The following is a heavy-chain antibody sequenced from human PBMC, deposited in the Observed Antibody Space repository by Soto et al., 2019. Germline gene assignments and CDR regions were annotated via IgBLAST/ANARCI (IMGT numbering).Heavy chain of an antibody. D-gene: IGHD3-10*01. V-gene: IGHV3-7*03. J-gene: IGHJ4*02. CDR1: GFTFSNYW. Sequence: EVQLVKSGGGLVQPGGSLRLSCAASGFTFSNYWMTWVRQAPGKGLEWVANIIKDGSEKSYVDSVKGRFTISRDNAKSSLYLEMNSLRVEDTAMYYCARDWGGLGYWGQGTLVTVSS. CDR2: IIKDGSEK. CDR3: ARDWGGLGY.